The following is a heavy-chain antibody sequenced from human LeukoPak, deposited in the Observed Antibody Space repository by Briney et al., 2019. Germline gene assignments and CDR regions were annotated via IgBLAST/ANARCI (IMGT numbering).Heavy chain of an antibody. J-gene: IGHJ4*02. CDR1: GGTFSSYT. CDR3: ARGYSGYDSWFDY. D-gene: IGHD5-12*01. CDR2: IIPILGIA. Sequence: SVKVSCKASGGTFSSYTISWVRQAPGQGLEWMGRIIPILGIANYAQKFQGRVTITADKSTSTAYMELSSLRSEDTAVYYCARGYSGYDSWFDYWGQGTLSPSPQ. V-gene: IGHV1-69*02.